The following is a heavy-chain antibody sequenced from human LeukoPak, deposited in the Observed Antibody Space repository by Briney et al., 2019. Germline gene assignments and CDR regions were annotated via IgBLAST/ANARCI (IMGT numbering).Heavy chain of an antibody. V-gene: IGHV3-64D*09. CDR1: GFTFSYYA. CDR3: AKGPTYDSLPYYFDY. J-gene: IGHJ4*02. CDR2: ISSNGGSA. D-gene: IGHD3-22*01. Sequence: GGSLRLSCSASGFTFSYYAMHWVRQAAGKGLEFVSGISSNGGSAYYADSLKGRFTVSRDNSNNTLYLQMSSLRAEDTAIYYCAKGPTYDSLPYYFDYWGQGTLVTVSS.